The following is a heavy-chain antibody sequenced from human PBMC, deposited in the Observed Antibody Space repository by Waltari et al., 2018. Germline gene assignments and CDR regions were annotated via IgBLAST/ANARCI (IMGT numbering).Heavy chain of an antibody. CDR1: GFAFFNHG. CDR3: AREGISGSGEYYGMDV. V-gene: IGHV3-33*01. D-gene: IGHD1-26*01. J-gene: IGHJ6*02. Sequence: QVHVLASGGGVVQPGTSLRRPGTGSGFAFFNHGRHGVRQAPGKGLEWVEFIWHDGSQTYYGDSVKGRFTISRDNSKNMIYLQVDSLKVEDTAVYYCAREGISGSGEYYGMDVWGQGTTVTVS. CDR2: IWHDGSQT.